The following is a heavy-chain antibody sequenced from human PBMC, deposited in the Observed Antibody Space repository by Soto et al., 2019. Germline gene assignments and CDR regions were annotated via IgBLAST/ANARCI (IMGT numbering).Heavy chain of an antibody. J-gene: IGHJ4*02. CDR1: GFSLSTNEVG. V-gene: IGHV2-5*01. Sequence: QITLKESGPTLMKPTQTLTLTCTFSGFSLSTNEVGVGWIRQPPGKALECLALIYWNDDARYSPSLKNRLTITTDTSKNQVVLTMTNMDPVDTATYYCIHDGKLGYTGYDRFDYWGQGTLVTVSS. D-gene: IGHD5-12*01. CDR2: IYWNDDA. CDR3: IHDGKLGYTGYDRFDY.